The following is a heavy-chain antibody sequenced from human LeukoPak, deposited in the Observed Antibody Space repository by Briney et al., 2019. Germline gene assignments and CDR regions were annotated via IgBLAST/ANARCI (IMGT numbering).Heavy chain of an antibody. V-gene: IGHV4-39*02. CDR1: GDSISSRTHY. CDR3: ARSIGMLYTVGGFDP. Sequence: SETLSLTCTVSGDSISSRTHYWGWIRQSPGKGLEWIASIYYSGDTYYNPSLKSRVTISVDTTKNHFSLKLTSVTASDTAVYYCARSIGMLYTVGGFDPWGQGALVTVSS. CDR2: IYYSGDT. D-gene: IGHD2-8*01. J-gene: IGHJ5*02.